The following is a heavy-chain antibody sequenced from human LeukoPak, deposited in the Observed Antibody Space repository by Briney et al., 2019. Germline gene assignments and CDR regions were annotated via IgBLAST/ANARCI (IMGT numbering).Heavy chain of an antibody. CDR3: ARRRLEILCGSYRYPPYYFDY. CDR2: INHSGST. J-gene: IGHJ4*02. CDR1: GGSFSGYY. Sequence: SETLSLTCAVYGGSFSGYYWSWIRQPPGKGLEWIGEINHSGSTNYNPSLKSRVTISVDTSKNQFSLKLSPVTAADTAVYYCARRRLEILCGSYRYPPYYFDYWGQGTLVTVSS. D-gene: IGHD3-16*02. V-gene: IGHV4-34*01.